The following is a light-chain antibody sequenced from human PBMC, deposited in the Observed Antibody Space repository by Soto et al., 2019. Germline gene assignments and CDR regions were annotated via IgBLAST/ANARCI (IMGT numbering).Light chain of an antibody. V-gene: IGLV2-23*02. J-gene: IGLJ2*01. Sequence: QSALTQPASVSGSPGQSITISCTGTSSNVGSYKLVSWYQQHPGKAPKLMIFEVNKRPSGVSNRFSGSKSGNTASLTISGLKVEDEAEYYCCSYGGRVNLVFGGGTKLTVL. CDR3: CSYGGRVNLV. CDR2: EVN. CDR1: SSNVGSYKL.